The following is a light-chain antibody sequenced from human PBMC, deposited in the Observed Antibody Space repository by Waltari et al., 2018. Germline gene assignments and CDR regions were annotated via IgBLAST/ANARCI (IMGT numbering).Light chain of an antibody. CDR1: SSDIGGYNY. V-gene: IGLV2-14*01. CDR2: EVS. Sequence: QSALTQPASVSGSPGQSITIPCTGTSSDIGGYNYISWYQQHPGKAPKVMIYEVSNRPSGVSSRFSGSKSGNTASLTISGLQAEDEADYHCSSYSSSSTPWVFGGGTKLTVL. J-gene: IGLJ3*02. CDR3: SSYSSSSTPWV.